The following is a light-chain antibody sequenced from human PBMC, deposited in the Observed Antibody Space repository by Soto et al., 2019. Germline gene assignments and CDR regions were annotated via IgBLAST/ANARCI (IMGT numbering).Light chain of an antibody. J-gene: IGKJ1*01. CDR3: QQYGSSPLT. CDR2: DAS. V-gene: IGKV3-20*01. CDR1: QSVSSR. Sequence: EIVMTQSPATLSVSHGERVTLSCRASQSVSSRLAWYQQRPGQAPRLLIYDASNRATGIPARFSGSGSGTEFSLTISRLEPEDFAVYYCQQYGSSPLTFGQGTKVDIK.